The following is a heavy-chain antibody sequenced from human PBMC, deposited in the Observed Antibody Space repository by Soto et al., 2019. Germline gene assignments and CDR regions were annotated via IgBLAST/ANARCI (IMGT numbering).Heavy chain of an antibody. Sequence: KPGGSLRLSCAASGFTFRSFTMNWVRQAPGKGLEWDSTISSNSAYIYYTDALRGRFTISRDNAKNSLHLQMNSLRAEDTAVYYCTRDASRDSSARGWFDPWGPGTLVTVSS. CDR3: TRDASRDSSARGWFDP. CDR2: ISSNSAYI. J-gene: IGHJ5*02. V-gene: IGHV3-21*01. D-gene: IGHD6-13*01. CDR1: GFTFRSFT.